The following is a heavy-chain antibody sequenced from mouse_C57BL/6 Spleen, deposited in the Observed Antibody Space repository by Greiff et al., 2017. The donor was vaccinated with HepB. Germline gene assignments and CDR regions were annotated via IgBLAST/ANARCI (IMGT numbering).Heavy chain of an antibody. CDR3: AKNLYYGYDGFAY. CDR1: GFSLTSYG. Sequence: QVQLQQSGPGLVQPSQSLSITCTVSGFSLTSYGVHWVRQSPGKGLEWLGVIWRGGSTDYNAAFMSRLSITKDNSKSQVFFKMNSLQADDTAIYYCAKNLYYGYDGFAYWGQGTLVTVSA. D-gene: IGHD2-2*01. V-gene: IGHV2-5*01. J-gene: IGHJ3*01. CDR2: IWRGGST.